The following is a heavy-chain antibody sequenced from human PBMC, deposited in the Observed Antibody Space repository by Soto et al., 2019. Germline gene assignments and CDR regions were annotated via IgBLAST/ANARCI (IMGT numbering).Heavy chain of an antibody. CDR3: ARGPAKQWLVGWFDP. V-gene: IGHV1-3*01. Sequence: GSRKVSCKASGYTFTSYSMHWVRQAPGQRLEWMGWINAGNGNTKYSQKFQGRVTITRDTSASTAYMELSSLRSEDTAVYYCARGPAKQWLVGWFDPWGQGTLVTVSS. J-gene: IGHJ5*02. CDR2: INAGNGNT. D-gene: IGHD6-19*01. CDR1: GYTFTSYS.